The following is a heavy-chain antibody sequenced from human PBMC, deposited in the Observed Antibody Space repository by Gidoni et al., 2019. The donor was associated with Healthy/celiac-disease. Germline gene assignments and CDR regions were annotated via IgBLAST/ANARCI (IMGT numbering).Heavy chain of an antibody. CDR1: GFTFDDYA. Sequence: EVQLVESGGGLVQHGRSLSLSCAASGFTFDDYAMHWVRQAPGKGLEWVSGISWNSGSIGYADSVKGRFTISRDNAKNSLYLQMNSLRAEDTALYYCAKEGRYSSSGVGAFDIWGQGTMVTVSS. CDR3: AKEGRYSSSGVGAFDI. D-gene: IGHD6-6*01. V-gene: IGHV3-9*01. CDR2: ISWNSGSI. J-gene: IGHJ3*02.